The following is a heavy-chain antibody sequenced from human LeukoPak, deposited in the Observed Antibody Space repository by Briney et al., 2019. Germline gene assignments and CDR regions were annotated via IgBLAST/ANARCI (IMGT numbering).Heavy chain of an antibody. J-gene: IGHJ4*02. Sequence: SETLSLTCAVYGGSFSGYYWSWIRQPPGKGLEWIGEINHSGSTNYNPSLKSRVTISVDTSKNQFSLKLSSVTAADTAVHYCVRQGDGYCTSTNCLFSFDYWGQGTLVTVSS. V-gene: IGHV4-34*01. D-gene: IGHD2-2*03. CDR1: GGSFSGYY. CDR2: INHSGST. CDR3: VRQGDGYCTSTNCLFSFDY.